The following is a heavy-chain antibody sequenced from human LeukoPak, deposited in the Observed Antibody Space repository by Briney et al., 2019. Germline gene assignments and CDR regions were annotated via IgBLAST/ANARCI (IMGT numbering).Heavy chain of an antibody. CDR2: ISSSGSTI. CDR1: GFTFSSYE. V-gene: IGHV3-48*03. D-gene: IGHD3-10*02. Sequence: GGSLRLSCAASGFTFSSYEMNWVRQAPGKGLEWVSYISSSGSTIYYADYVKGRFTISRENAKNSLYLKMNSLRAEATAVYYCAELGITMIGGVWGKGNTVTISS. CDR3: AELGITMIGGV. J-gene: IGHJ6*04.